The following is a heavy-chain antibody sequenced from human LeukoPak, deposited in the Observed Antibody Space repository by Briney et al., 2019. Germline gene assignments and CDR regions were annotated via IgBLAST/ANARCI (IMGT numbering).Heavy chain of an antibody. CDR3: ARDSYGDLNY. J-gene: IGHJ4*02. CDR2: IYYSGST. V-gene: IGHV4-61*01. Sequence: SETLSLTCTVSGGSVSSGSYYWSWIRQPPGKGLEWIGYIYYSGSTNYNPSLKSRVTISVDTSKNQFSLKLSSVTAADTAVCYCARDSYGDLNYWGQGTLVTVSS. CDR1: GGSVSSGSYY. D-gene: IGHD4-17*01.